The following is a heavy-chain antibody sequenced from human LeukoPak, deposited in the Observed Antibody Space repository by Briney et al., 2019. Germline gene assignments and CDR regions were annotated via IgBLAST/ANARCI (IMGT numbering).Heavy chain of an antibody. CDR3: ARSRRLVPFDY. J-gene: IGHJ4*02. CDR1: GGSFSGYY. Sequence: SETLSLTCAVYGGSFSGYYWSWIRQPPGKGLEWIGEINHSGSTNYNPSLKSRVTISVDTSKNQFSLKLSSVTAADTAVYYCARSRRLVPFDYWGQGTLVTVSS. D-gene: IGHD6-19*01. CDR2: INHSGST. V-gene: IGHV4-34*01.